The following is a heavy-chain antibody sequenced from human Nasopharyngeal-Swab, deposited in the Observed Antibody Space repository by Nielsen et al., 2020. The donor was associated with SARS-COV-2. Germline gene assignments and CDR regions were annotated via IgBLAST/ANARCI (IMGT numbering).Heavy chain of an antibody. Sequence: WVRQAPGQGLEWMGIINPSGGSTSYAQKFQGRVTMTRDTSTSTVHMELSSLRSEDTAVYYCARGRDCTNGVCYAGGTDAFDIWGQGTMVTVSS. CDR3: ARGRDCTNGVCYAGGTDAFDI. D-gene: IGHD2-8*01. V-gene: IGHV1-46*01. CDR2: INPSGGST. J-gene: IGHJ3*02.